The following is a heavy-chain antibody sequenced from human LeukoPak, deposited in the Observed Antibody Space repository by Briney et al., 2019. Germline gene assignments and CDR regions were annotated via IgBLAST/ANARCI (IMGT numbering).Heavy chain of an antibody. D-gene: IGHD6-13*01. CDR1: GYTFTSYD. Sequence: ASVKVSCKASGYTFTSYDINWVRQATGQGLEWMGWMNPNSGNTGYAQKFQGRVTMTRNTSISTAYMELSSLRSEDTAVYYCAKHSYSSSWYYFDYWGQGILVTVSS. CDR3: AKHSYSSSWYYFDY. V-gene: IGHV1-8*01. J-gene: IGHJ4*02. CDR2: MNPNSGNT.